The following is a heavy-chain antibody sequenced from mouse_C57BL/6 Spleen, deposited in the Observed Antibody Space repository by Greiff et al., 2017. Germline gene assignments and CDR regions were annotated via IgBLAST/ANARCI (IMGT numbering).Heavy chain of an antibody. CDR2: ISSGSSTI. V-gene: IGHV5-17*01. CDR1: GFTFSDYG. D-gene: IGHD2-5*01. Sequence: EVMLVESGGGLVKPGGSLKLSCAASGFTFSDYGMHWVRQAPEKGLEWVAYISSGSSTIYYADTVKGRFTISRDNAKTTLFLQMTSLRSEDTAMYYCARSYSNYGYAMDYWGQGTSVTVSS. J-gene: IGHJ4*01. CDR3: ARSYSNYGYAMDY.